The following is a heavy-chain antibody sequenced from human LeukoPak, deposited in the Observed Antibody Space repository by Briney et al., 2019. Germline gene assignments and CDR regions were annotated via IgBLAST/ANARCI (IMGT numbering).Heavy chain of an antibody. CDR3: ASTFGLGAF. Sequence: GGSLRLSCAASGFTFSSYEMNWVRQAPGKGLEWVSNIGSSGTPIYYADSVKGRFTISRDSAKNSLYLQMNSLRAEDTAVYYCASTFGLGAFWGQGTLVTVSS. J-gene: IGHJ4*02. CDR1: GFTFSSYE. CDR2: IGSSGTPI. D-gene: IGHD3/OR15-3a*01. V-gene: IGHV3-48*03.